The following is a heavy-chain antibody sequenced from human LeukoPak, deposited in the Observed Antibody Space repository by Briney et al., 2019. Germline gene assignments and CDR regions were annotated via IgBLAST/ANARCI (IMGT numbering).Heavy chain of an antibody. V-gene: IGHV4-59*12. Sequence: DPSETLSLTCSVSGVSLSDSYWSWIRQSPGKAMEWIGYVSDRGGASYNPSLKGRVTISPDTSKNQFSLKLSSVTAADTAVYYCATNALLVPSTFDSWGRGTLVTVSS. CDR1: GVSLSDSY. CDR2: VSDRGGA. J-gene: IGHJ4*02. CDR3: ATNALLVPSTFDS. D-gene: IGHD6-6*01.